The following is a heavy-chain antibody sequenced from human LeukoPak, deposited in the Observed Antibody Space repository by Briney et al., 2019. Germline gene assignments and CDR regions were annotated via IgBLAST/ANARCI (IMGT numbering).Heavy chain of an antibody. CDR1: GGSISSYY. Sequence: SETLSLTCTVSGGSISSYYWSWIRQPPGKGLEWIGYIYYSGSTNYNPSLKSRVTISVYTSKNQFSLKLSSVTAADTAVYYCARAPGGLVVPAAIRFDPWGQGTLVTVSS. J-gene: IGHJ5*02. CDR3: ARAPGGLVVPAAIRFDP. V-gene: IGHV4-59*01. D-gene: IGHD2-2*01. CDR2: IYYSGST.